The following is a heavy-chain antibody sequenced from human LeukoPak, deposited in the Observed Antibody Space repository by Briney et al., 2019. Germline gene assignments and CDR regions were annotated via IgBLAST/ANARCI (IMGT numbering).Heavy chain of an antibody. V-gene: IGHV3-23*01. Sequence: GGSLRLSCAASGFTFSSYAMSWVRQAPGKRLEWVSAISGSVGSTYYADSVKGRFTISRDNSKNTLYLQMNSLRAEDTAVYYCAQGMEIDSSGYYSAGVFDYWGQGTLVTVSS. CDR3: AQGMEIDSSGYYSAGVFDY. CDR1: GFTFSSYA. CDR2: ISGSVGST. J-gene: IGHJ4*02. D-gene: IGHD3-22*01.